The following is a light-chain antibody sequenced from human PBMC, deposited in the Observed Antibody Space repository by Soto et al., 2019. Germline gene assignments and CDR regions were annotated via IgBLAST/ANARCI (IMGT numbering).Light chain of an antibody. CDR2: DGS. Sequence: DIQLTQSPSSLATSVGHRVTIVCQASQDIKKYLNWYQQKPGKAPKLLIYDGSYLETGVTSRFSGSGAGTDFVLTISSLQPEDTATYYCQQYDILPYTFGQGTKLEIK. J-gene: IGKJ2*01. V-gene: IGKV1-33*01. CDR1: QDIKKY. CDR3: QQYDILPYT.